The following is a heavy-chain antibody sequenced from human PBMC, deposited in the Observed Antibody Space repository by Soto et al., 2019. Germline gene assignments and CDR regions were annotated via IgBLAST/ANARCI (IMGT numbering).Heavy chain of an antibody. CDR1: GFTFSSYA. Sequence: GGSLRLSCAASGFTFSSYAMSWVRQAPGKGLEWVSAISGSGGSTSYADAVKGRFTISRDNSRNTLYLQMNSLRAEDTAVYYCAKTQTLRFLEWLLFDYWGQGTLVTVSS. J-gene: IGHJ4*02. D-gene: IGHD3-3*01. V-gene: IGHV3-23*01. CDR2: ISGSGGST. CDR3: AKTQTLRFLEWLLFDY.